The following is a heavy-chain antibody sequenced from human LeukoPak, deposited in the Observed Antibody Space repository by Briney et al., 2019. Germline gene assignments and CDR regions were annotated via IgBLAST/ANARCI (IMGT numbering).Heavy chain of an antibody. V-gene: IGHV3-48*02. CDR3: ARDRPFYYYDSSGYLFDY. CDR1: GFTFSSYS. Sequence: GGSLRLSCAASGFTFSSYSMNWVRQAPGKGLEGVSYISSSSSTIYYADSVKGRFTISRDNAKNSLYLQMNSLRDEDTAVYYCARDRPFYYYDSSGYLFDYWGQGTLVTVSS. D-gene: IGHD3-22*01. J-gene: IGHJ4*02. CDR2: ISSSSSTI.